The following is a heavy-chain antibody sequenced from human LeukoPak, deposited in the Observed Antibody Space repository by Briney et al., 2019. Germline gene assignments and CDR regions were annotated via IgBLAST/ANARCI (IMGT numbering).Heavy chain of an antibody. Sequence: SVKVSCKASGGTFSSYAISWVRQAPGQGLEWMGGIIPIFGTANYAQKFQGRVTITADESTSTAYMELSSLRSEDTAVYYCAREGDYYGSGSYYKGGQVDAFDIWGQGTMVTVSS. CDR1: GGTFSSYA. J-gene: IGHJ3*02. CDR2: IIPIFGTA. D-gene: IGHD3-10*01. V-gene: IGHV1-69*01. CDR3: AREGDYYGSGSYYKGGQVDAFDI.